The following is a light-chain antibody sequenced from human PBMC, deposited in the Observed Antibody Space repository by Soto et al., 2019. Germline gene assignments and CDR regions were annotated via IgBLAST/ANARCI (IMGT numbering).Light chain of an antibody. J-gene: IGKJ4*01. Sequence: EIVMTQSPATLSVSPGERATLSCRASQSISNDLAWYQQKPGQAPRLLIYGASTRDTGIPARFSGSGSGTEFTLTISSLQSEDFAVYSCQQYNDLPLTFGRGTKVDIK. CDR1: QSISND. CDR2: GAS. V-gene: IGKV3-15*01. CDR3: QQYNDLPLT.